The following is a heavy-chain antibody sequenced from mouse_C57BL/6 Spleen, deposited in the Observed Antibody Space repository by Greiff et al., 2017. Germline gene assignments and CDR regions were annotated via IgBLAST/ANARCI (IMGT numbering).Heavy chain of an antibody. CDR2: IYPGDGDT. J-gene: IGHJ3*01. Sequence: VQLQQSGPELVKPGASVKISCKASGYAFSSSWMNWVKQRPGKGLEWIGRIYPGDGDTNYNGKFKGKATLTADKSSSTAYMQLSSLTSEDSAVYFCARGSYDYEFAYWGQGTLVTVSA. D-gene: IGHD2-4*01. CDR3: ARGSYDYEFAY. CDR1: GYAFSSSW. V-gene: IGHV1-82*01.